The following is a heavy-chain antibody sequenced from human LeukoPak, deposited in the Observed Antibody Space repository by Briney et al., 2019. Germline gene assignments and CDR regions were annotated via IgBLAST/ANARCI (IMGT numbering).Heavy chain of an antibody. D-gene: IGHD6-6*01. Sequence: GGSLRLSCAASGFTFSTYSMNWVRQAPGKGLEWVSSISSSSSYIYYADSVKGRFTISRDNAKNSLYLQMNSLRAEDTAVYYCARGEAARSYYYYYMDVWGKGTTVTVSS. CDR1: GFTFSTYS. CDR2: ISSSSSYI. V-gene: IGHV3-21*01. CDR3: ARGEAARSYYYYYMDV. J-gene: IGHJ6*03.